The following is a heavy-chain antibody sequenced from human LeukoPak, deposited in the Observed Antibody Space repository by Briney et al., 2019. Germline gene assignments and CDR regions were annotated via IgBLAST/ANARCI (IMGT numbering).Heavy chain of an antibody. CDR1: GFTFSSYG. D-gene: IGHD6-19*01. CDR2: IRYDGGNK. Sequence: PGGSLRLSCAASGFTFSSYGMHWVRQAPDKWLEWVAFIRYDGGNKYYADSMKGRFTISRDNSKNTLYLQINSLRAEDTAVYYCAKDSRRYSNGWHFDYWGQGILVTVSS. J-gene: IGHJ4*02. V-gene: IGHV3-30*02. CDR3: AKDSRRYSNGWHFDY.